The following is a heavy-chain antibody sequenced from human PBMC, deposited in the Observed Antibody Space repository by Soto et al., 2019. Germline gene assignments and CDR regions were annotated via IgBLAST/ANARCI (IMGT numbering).Heavy chain of an antibody. J-gene: IGHJ6*02. Sequence: PSETLSLTCAVYGWSFSGYYWSWIRQPPGKGLEWIGEINHSGSTNYNPSLKSRVTISVDTSKNQFSLKLSSVTAADTAVYYCASAQASIAAASYGMDVWGQGTTVTVSS. CDR1: GWSFSGYY. CDR3: ASAQASIAAASYGMDV. V-gene: IGHV4-34*01. CDR2: INHSGST. D-gene: IGHD6-13*01.